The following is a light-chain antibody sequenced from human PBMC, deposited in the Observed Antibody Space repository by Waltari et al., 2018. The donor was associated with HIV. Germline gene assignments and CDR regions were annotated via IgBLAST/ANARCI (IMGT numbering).Light chain of an antibody. Sequence: QSPLYQPASVSGSPGQSITIPCSGLSPTIYFYTFVSWYQLRPGKAPQLIIFGVTRRPSGISSRFSGSTSGGTASLTISDLQIEDEADYFCSSFAGTGTPMFGGGTKLTVL. CDR1: SPTIYFYTF. CDR2: GVT. V-gene: IGLV2-14*01. J-gene: IGLJ3*02. CDR3: SSFAGTGTPM.